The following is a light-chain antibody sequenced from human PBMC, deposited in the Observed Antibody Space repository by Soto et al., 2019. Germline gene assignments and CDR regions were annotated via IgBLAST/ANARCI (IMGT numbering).Light chain of an antibody. Sequence: QSALTQPASVSGSPGQSITISCTGTSSDVGGYNYVSWYQQHPGKAPKLMIYEVSNRPSGVSHRFSGSKSGNTASLTISGLQAEDEADYYCSSYTSSSTLVYVFGTGTKLTVL. CDR3: SSYTSSSTLVYV. CDR1: SSDVGGYNY. CDR2: EVS. J-gene: IGLJ1*01. V-gene: IGLV2-14*01.